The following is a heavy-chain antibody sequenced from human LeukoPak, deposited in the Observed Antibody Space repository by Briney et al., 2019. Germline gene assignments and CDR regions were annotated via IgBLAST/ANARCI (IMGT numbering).Heavy chain of an antibody. CDR1: GFTFSDYY. J-gene: IGHJ4*02. D-gene: IGHD3-3*01. CDR2: ISSSGSTI. CDR3: TTDRPTFWSGYYSQGEFDY. Sequence: PGGSLRLSCAASGFTFSDYYMSWIRQAPGKGLEWVSYISSSGSTIYYADSVKGRFTISRDNAKNSLYLQMNSPKTEDTAVYYCTTDRPTFWSGYYSQGEFDYWGQGTLVTVSS. V-gene: IGHV3-11*01.